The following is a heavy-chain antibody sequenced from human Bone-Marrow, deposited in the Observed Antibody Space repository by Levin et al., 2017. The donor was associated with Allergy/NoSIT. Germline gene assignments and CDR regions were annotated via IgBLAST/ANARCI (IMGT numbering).Heavy chain of an antibody. CDR3: AVRPLKNSYGATSYDPDAFEI. CDR1: GFTFSTFSSYV. Sequence: GESLKISCLGSGFTFSTFSSYVMNWVRQAPGKGLEWVASISGTGGVTHYADSLKGRFTVSRDNSKNTLYLHMDSLRAADTAVYYCAVRPLKNSYGATSYDPDAFEIWGHGTLVTVSS. D-gene: IGHD4/OR15-4a*01. V-gene: IGHV3-23*01. CDR2: ISGTGGVT. J-gene: IGHJ3*02.